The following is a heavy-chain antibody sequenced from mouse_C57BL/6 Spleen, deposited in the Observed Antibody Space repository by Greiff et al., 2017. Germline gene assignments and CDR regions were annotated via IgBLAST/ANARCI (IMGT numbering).Heavy chain of an antibody. Sequence: VQLQQSGAELVRPGASVTLSCKASGYTFTDYEMHWVKQTPVHGLEWIGAIDPETGGTAYNQKFKGKAILTADKSSSTAYMELRSLTSEDSAVYYCTSITTVARGYYFDYWGQGTTLTVSS. CDR1: GYTFTDYE. CDR2: IDPETGGT. D-gene: IGHD1-1*01. V-gene: IGHV1-15*01. J-gene: IGHJ2*01. CDR3: TSITTVARGYYFDY.